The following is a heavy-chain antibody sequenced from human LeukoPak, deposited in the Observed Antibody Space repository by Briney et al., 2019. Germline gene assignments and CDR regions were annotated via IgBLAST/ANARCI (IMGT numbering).Heavy chain of an antibody. CDR2: IYHSGST. CDR1: GYSISSGYY. J-gene: IGHJ4*02. V-gene: IGHV4-38-2*01. Sequence: PSETXSLTCAVSGYSISSGYYWGWIRQPPGKGLEWIGSIYHSGSTYYNPSLKSRVTISVDTSKNQFSLKLSSVTAADTAVYYCARNPGIAVPDYWGQGTLVTVSS. CDR3: ARNPGIAVPDY. D-gene: IGHD6-19*01.